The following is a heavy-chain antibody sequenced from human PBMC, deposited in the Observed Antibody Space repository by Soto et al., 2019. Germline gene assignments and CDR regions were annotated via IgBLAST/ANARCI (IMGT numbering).Heavy chain of an antibody. J-gene: IGHJ6*02. Sequence: SVKVSCKTSGDDFKKNVFTWVRQAPGQGLEWMGGTIPALGKTHYIEKFQGRVTITVDDATRTAYMEVRDLTSEDTAIYYCARGPFRPSAMDVWGQGTTVTVSS. CDR1: GDDFKKNV. CDR2: TIPALGKT. D-gene: IGHD3-10*01. V-gene: IGHV1-69*10. CDR3: ARGPFRPSAMDV.